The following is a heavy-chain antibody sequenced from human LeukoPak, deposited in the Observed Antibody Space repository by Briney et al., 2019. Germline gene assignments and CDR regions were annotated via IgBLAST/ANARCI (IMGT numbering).Heavy chain of an antibody. CDR2: IYYSGST. V-gene: IGHV4-39*07. J-gene: IGHJ5*02. CDR1: GGSISSSSYY. CDR3: ARDRGNYEWIQLWLRGVDNWFDP. Sequence: PSETLSLTCTVSGGSISSSSYYWGWMRQPPGKGLEWIGSIYYSGSTYYNPSLKSRVTISVDTSKNQFSLKLSSVTAADTAVYYCARDRGNYEWIQLWLRGVDNWFDPWGQGTLVTVSP. D-gene: IGHD5-18*01.